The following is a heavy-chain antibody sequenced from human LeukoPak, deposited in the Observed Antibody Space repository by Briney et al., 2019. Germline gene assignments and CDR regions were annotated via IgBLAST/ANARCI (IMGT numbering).Heavy chain of an antibody. Sequence: SVKVSXKASGGTFSSYAISWVRQAPGQGLEWMGRIIPIFGTANYAQKFQGRVTITTDESTSTAYMELSSLRSEDTAVYYCARGGPVKRDWQWLVRKYYYYYYMDVWGKGTTVTVSS. D-gene: IGHD6-19*01. CDR1: GGTFSSYA. CDR2: IIPIFGTA. V-gene: IGHV1-69*05. J-gene: IGHJ6*03. CDR3: ARGGPVKRDWQWLVRKYYYYYYMDV.